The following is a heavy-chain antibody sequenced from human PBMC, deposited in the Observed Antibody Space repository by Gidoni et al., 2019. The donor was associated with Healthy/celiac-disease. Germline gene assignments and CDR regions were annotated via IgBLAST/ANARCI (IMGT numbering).Heavy chain of an antibody. V-gene: IGHV1-69*02. CDR1: GGPFSSYT. CDR3: AREEWLSHAFDI. Sequence: QVQLVHSGAELKKPGSSVKVSCTASGGPFSSYTFIWVRQAPGQGLEWMGRIIPILGIANYAQKFQGRVTITADKSTSTAYMELSSLRSEDTAVYYCAREEWLSHAFDIWGQGTMVTVSS. J-gene: IGHJ3*02. CDR2: IIPILGIA. D-gene: IGHD3-3*01.